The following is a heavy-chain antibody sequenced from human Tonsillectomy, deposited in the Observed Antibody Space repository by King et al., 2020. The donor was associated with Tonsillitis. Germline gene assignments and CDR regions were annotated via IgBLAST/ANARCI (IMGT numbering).Heavy chain of an antibody. Sequence: VQLQESGPGLVKPSETLSLTCTVSGGSISSSSYYWGWIRQPPGKGLEWIGNIYYSGSTYYNPSLKSRVTISVDTSKNLFSLKLSSVTAADTAMYYCASLLRAPYYDSSGYYFDYWGQGTLVTVSS. CDR3: ASLLRAPYYDSSGYYFDY. J-gene: IGHJ4*02. CDR1: GGSISSSSYY. D-gene: IGHD3-22*01. CDR2: IYYSGST. V-gene: IGHV4-39*01.